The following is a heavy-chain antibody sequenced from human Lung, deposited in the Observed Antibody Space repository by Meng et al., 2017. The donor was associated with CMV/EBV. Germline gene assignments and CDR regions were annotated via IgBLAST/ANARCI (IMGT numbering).Heavy chain of an antibody. CDR2: IYHGGGT. D-gene: IGHD6-19*01. J-gene: IGHJ4*02. CDR3: ARDPYATGWAG. V-gene: IGHV4-4*02. CDR1: GGSISISSW. Sequence: QFKLRGAGPGSLKLSRTLSHTCSVSGGSISISSWWSWVRQPPGKGLEWIGEIYHGGGTNYNPPLRGRVTISLDKSKNQFSLTLRSVTAADTAVYYCARDPYATGWAGWGQGTLVTVSS.